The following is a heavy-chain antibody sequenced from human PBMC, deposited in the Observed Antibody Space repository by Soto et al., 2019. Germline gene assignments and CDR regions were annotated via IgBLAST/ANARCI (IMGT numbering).Heavy chain of an antibody. Sequence: GASVKVSCKASGGTFSSYAISWVRQAPGQGLEWMGGIIPIFGTANYAQKFQGRVTITADESTSTAYMELSSLRSEDTAVYYCAPGQVATINGGYYYGMDVWGQGTTVTVS. D-gene: IGHD5-12*01. CDR2: IIPIFGTA. CDR1: GGTFSSYA. J-gene: IGHJ6*02. V-gene: IGHV1-69*13. CDR3: APGQVATINGGYYYGMDV.